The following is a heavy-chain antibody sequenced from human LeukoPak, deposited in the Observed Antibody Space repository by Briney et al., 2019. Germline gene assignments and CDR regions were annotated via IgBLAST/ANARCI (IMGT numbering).Heavy chain of an antibody. CDR1: GYTLTDLS. Sequence: ASVKVSCKVSGYTLTDLSMHWVRQAPGKGLEWMGGFDPEDGETIYAQKFQGRVTMTEDTSTDTAYMELSSLISEHTAVYYCATIRGAFFDYWGQGTLVTASS. CDR2: FDPEDGET. CDR3: ATIRGAFFDY. V-gene: IGHV1-24*01. D-gene: IGHD4/OR15-4a*01. J-gene: IGHJ4*02.